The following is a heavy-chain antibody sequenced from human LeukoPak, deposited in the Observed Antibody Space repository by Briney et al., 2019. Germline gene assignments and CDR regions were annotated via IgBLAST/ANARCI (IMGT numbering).Heavy chain of an antibody. V-gene: IGHV3-53*01. CDR2: IYTGGNT. CDR3: ARGDDSGYYDYFDY. J-gene: IGHJ4*02. Sequence: GGSLRLSCAASGLTVDSNYLSWVRQAPGKGLEWVSTIYTGGNTYYAASVKGRFTISRDFSKNTVFLHMNSLRAEDTAMYYCARGDDSGYYDYFDYWGQGALVTVSS. CDR1: GLTVDSNY. D-gene: IGHD3-22*01.